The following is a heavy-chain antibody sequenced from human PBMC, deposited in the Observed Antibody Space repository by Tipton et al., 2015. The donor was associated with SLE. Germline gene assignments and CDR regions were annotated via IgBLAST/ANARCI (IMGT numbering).Heavy chain of an antibody. J-gene: IGHJ5*02. V-gene: IGHV4-61*02. D-gene: IGHD2-2*01. CDR1: GGSVSSGGYF. Sequence: TLSLTCTVSGGSVSSGGYFWDWIRQPAGKGLEWIGRVYNTGTTNYNPSLKSRVTISLDPSKNQFSLKLSPMTAADTAVYYCARKAYCTRASCSGFDPWGQGTLVTVSS. CDR2: VYNTGTT. CDR3: ARKAYCTRASCSGFDP.